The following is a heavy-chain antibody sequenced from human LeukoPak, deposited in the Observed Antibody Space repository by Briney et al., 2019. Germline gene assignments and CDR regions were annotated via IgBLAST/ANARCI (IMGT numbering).Heavy chain of an antibody. Sequence: GGSLRLSCAASGFTFSTYWMHWVRQAPGKGLVWVSRINTDGSTTSYADSVKGRFTISRDNAKNTLYLQMNSLRAEDTAVYYCARPKNYYDGSGTSGYWGQGTLVTVSS. D-gene: IGHD3-22*01. CDR3: ARPKNYYDGSGTSGY. J-gene: IGHJ4*02. CDR2: INTDGSTT. CDR1: GFTFSTYW. V-gene: IGHV3-74*01.